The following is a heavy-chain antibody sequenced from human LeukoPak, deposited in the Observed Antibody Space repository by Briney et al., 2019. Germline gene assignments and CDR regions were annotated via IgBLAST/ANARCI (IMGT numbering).Heavy chain of an antibody. V-gene: IGHV1-24*01. CDR3: ATDPSGWYVFDY. J-gene: IGHJ4*02. CDR1: GYTLTELS. CDR2: FDPEDGGT. D-gene: IGHD6-19*01. Sequence: ASVKVSCKVSGYTLTELSMHWVRQAPGKGLEWMGGFDPEDGGTIYAQRFRGRVTMTEDTSTDTAYMELSSLRSEDTAVYYCATDPSGWYVFDYWGQGTLVTVSS.